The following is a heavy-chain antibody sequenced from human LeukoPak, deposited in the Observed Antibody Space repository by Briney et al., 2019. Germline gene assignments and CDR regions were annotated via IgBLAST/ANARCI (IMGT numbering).Heavy chain of an antibody. CDR2: IYYSGST. D-gene: IGHD6-19*01. J-gene: IGHJ4*02. Sequence: SETLSLTCTVSGGSISSYYWGWIRQPPGKGLEWIGSIYYSGSTYYNPSLRSRVTLSVDTSKNQFSLKLSSVTAADTAVYFCATGSSGWSDYWGQGTLVTVSS. V-gene: IGHV4-39*01. CDR3: ATGSSGWSDY. CDR1: GGSISSYY.